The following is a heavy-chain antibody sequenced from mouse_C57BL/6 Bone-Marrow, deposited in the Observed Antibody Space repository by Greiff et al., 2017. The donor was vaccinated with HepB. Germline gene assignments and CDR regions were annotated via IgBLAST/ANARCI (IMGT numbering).Heavy chain of an antibody. Sequence: QVQLQQPGAELVKPGASVKLSCKASGYTFTSYWMHWVKQRPGQGLEWIGMIHPNSGSTNYNEKFKSKATLTVDKSSSTAYMELRSLTSEDTAVYYCARSPAYYSNYDAMDYWGQGTSVTVSS. CDR2: IHPNSGST. J-gene: IGHJ4*01. V-gene: IGHV1-64*01. CDR1: GYTFTSYW. CDR3: ARSPAYYSNYDAMDY. D-gene: IGHD2-5*01.